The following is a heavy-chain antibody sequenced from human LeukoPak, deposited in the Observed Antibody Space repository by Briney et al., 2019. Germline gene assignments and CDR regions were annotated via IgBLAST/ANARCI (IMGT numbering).Heavy chain of an antibody. J-gene: IGHJ5*01. CDR3: VKNGVRSLFTVYNWFDS. CDR1: GFAFPNYA. CDR2: VSGDGAGM. D-gene: IGHD2-8*01. V-gene: IGHV3-23*01. Sequence: GGSLRLSCAASGFAFPNYAMNWVRQAPGEGLEWVSGVSGDGAGMYYADSVKGRFTVSRDNSENTLSLQMDILRAEDTAVYYCVKNGVRSLFTVYNWFDSWGQGTLVTVSS.